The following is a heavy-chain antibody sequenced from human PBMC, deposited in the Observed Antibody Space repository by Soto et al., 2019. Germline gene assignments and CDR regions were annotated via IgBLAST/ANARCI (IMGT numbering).Heavy chain of an antibody. CDR2: IWYDGSNK. CDR1: GFTFSSYG. V-gene: IGHV3-33*01. Sequence: QVQLVESGGGVVQPGRSLRLSCAASGFTFSSYGMHWVRQAPGKGLEWVAVIWYDGSNKYYADSVKGRFTISRDNSKNTLYLQMNSLRAEDTAVYYCARGLGAAAGTSLDYWGQGTLVTVSS. CDR3: ARGLGAAAGTSLDY. D-gene: IGHD6-13*01. J-gene: IGHJ4*02.